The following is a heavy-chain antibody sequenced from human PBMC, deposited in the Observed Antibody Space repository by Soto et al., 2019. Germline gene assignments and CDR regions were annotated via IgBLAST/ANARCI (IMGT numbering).Heavy chain of an antibody. J-gene: IGHJ6*03. CDR1: GFTFSSYW. CDR2: IKQDGCEK. D-gene: IGHD2-2*01. V-gene: IGHV3-7*01. CDR3: ARDERGYCSSTSCYGYYYYYMDV. Sequence: EVQLVESGGGLVQPGGSLRLSCAASGFTFSSYWMSWVRQAPGKGLEWVANIKQDGCEKYYVDSVKGRFTISRDNAKNSLYLQMNSLRAEDTAVYYCARDERGYCSSTSCYGYYYYYMDVWGKGTTVTVSS.